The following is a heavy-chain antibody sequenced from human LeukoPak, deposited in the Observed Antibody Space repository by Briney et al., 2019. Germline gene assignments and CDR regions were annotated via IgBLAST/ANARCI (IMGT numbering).Heavy chain of an antibody. CDR2: ISGTILGT. CDR1: RFTFSSYA. CDR3: ARGGYSGYDLPKHFDY. D-gene: IGHD5-12*01. Sequence: GGSLRLSCAASRFTFSSYAMSWVRQAPGKGLEWVSAISGTILGTYYADSVKGRFTISRDNSKNTLYLQMNSLRAEDTAVYYCARGGYSGYDLPKHFDYWGQGTLVTISS. J-gene: IGHJ4*02. V-gene: IGHV3-23*01.